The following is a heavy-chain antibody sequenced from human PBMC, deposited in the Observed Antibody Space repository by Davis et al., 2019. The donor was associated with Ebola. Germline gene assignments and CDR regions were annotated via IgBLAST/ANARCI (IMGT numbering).Heavy chain of an antibody. CDR1: GFTFSNYA. CDR3: ARGDVDTTMAYYYYYMDV. Sequence: GESLKISCAASGFTFSNYAMSWVRQAPGGGLEWVSGISASGADIKYADSVRGRFSISRDDSKNTLYLQMDSLRAEDTAVYFCARGDVDTTMAYYYYYMDVWGKGTTVTVSS. V-gene: IGHV3-23*01. D-gene: IGHD5-18*01. J-gene: IGHJ6*03. CDR2: ISASGADI.